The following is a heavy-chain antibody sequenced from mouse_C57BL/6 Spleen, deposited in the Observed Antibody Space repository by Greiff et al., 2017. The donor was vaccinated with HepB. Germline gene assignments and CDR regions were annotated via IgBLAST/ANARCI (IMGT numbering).Heavy chain of an antibody. CDR3: ARRRGYDYGVGYWYFDV. J-gene: IGHJ1*03. Sequence: QVQLQQPGAELVKPGASVKMSCKASGYTFTSYWITWVKQRPGQGLEWIGDIYPGSGSTNYNEKFKSKATLTVDTSSSTAYMQLSSLTSEDSAVYYCARRRGYDYGVGYWYFDVWGTGTTVTVSS. V-gene: IGHV1-55*01. CDR2: IYPGSGST. CDR1: GYTFTSYW. D-gene: IGHD2-4*01.